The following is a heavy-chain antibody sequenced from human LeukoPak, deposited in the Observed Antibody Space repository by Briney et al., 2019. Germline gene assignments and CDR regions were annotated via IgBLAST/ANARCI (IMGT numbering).Heavy chain of an antibody. CDR2: MNPNSGNT. Sequence: GASVKVSCKASGYTFTSDDINWVRQATGQGLEWVGWMNPNSGNTGYAQKFQGRVTMHTNTSISTAYMELRSLRSEDTAVYYCARGHPHYHDSSGYANSGQGNLVTVSS. V-gene: IGHV1-8*01. CDR1: GYTFTSDD. J-gene: IGHJ4*02. CDR3: ARGHPHYHDSSGYAN. D-gene: IGHD3-22*01.